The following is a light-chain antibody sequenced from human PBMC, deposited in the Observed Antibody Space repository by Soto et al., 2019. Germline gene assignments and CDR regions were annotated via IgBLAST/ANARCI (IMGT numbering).Light chain of an antibody. J-gene: IGKJ1*01. Sequence: EVVLTQSPGTLSLSPGERATLSCRASQSVSSTYLAWYQQKPGQAPRLLIYAASSRATGIPDRFSGSGSGTHFTLTISRLEPEDFAVYYCQQYGSSPPTFGQGTKV. CDR1: QSVSSTY. CDR2: AAS. V-gene: IGKV3-20*01. CDR3: QQYGSSPPT.